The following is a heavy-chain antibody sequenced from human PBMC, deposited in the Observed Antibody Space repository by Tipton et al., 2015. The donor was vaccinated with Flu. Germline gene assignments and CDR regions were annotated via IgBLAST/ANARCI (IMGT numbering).Heavy chain of an antibody. CDR2: INSDGSST. J-gene: IGHJ6*03. CDR3: ASQPGGCCGGDYYYYYMDV. CDR1: GFTFSSYW. Sequence: SLRLSCAASGFTFSSYWMHWVRQAPGKGLVWVSRINSDGSSTSYADSVKGRFTISRDNAKNTLYLQMNSLRAEDTAVYYCASQPGGCCGGDYYYYYMDVWGKGTTVTVSS. V-gene: IGHV3-74*01. D-gene: IGHD2-21*01.